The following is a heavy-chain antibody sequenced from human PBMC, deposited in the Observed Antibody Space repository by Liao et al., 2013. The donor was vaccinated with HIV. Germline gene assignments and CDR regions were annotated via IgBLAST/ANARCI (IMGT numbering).Heavy chain of an antibody. CDR3: AREHNYFDF. J-gene: IGHJ4*02. CDR2: VSINGGS. Sequence: QVQLQESGPGLVKPSETLSLTCTVSGGSISSYHWSWVRQAAGKGLEWIGRVSINGGSNYNPSLRTRVTLSLDASKNQFSLNLNSVTAADTAVYFCAREHNYFDFWGQGTLVSVSS. V-gene: IGHV4-4*07. CDR1: GGSISSYH.